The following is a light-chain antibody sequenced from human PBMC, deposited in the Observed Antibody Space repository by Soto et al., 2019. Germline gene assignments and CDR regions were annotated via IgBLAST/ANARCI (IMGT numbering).Light chain of an antibody. V-gene: IGKV3-20*01. Sequence: EIVLTQSPGTLSLSSGERATLSCRASQSVRSNYLAWYQQKPGQTPRLLIYGASSRATGIPDRFGGSGSGTDFTLPISRMEPEDFAVYYCQQYARSPPTLGGGTKVEIK. J-gene: IGKJ4*01. CDR1: QSVRSNY. CDR2: GAS. CDR3: QQYARSPPT.